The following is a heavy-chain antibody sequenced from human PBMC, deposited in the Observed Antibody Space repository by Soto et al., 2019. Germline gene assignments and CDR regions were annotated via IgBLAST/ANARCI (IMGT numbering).Heavy chain of an antibody. V-gene: IGHV4-34*01. CDR1: GGSFSGYY. Sequence: SETLSLTCAVYGGSFSGYYWSWIRQPPGKGLEWIGEINHSGSTNYNPSLKSRVTISVDTSKNQFSLKLSSVSAADTAVYYCATGRGVRGVIITTYYYYDLDVWGQGTTVTVSS. CDR2: INHSGST. J-gene: IGHJ6*02. D-gene: IGHD3-10*01. CDR3: ATGRGVRGVIITTYYYYDLDV.